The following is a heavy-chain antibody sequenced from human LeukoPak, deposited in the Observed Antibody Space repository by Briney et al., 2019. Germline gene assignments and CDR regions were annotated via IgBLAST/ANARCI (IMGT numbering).Heavy chain of an antibody. J-gene: IGHJ4*02. Sequence: SQTLSLTCTVSGGSISSGDYYWSWIRQPPGKGPEWIGYMYYSRNTYYNPSLKSRVIISVDTSKNQFSLKLSSVTAADTAMYYCARYCSGGSCYSFDYWGQGTLVTVSS. CDR2: MYYSRNT. D-gene: IGHD2-15*01. CDR3: ARYCSGGSCYSFDY. V-gene: IGHV4-30-4*01. CDR1: GGSISSGDYY.